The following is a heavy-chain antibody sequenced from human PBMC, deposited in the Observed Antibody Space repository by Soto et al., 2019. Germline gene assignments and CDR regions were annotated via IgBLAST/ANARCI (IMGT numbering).Heavy chain of an antibody. V-gene: IGHV1-58*01. Sequence: ASVKVSCKASGFTFTSSAVQWVRQARGQRLEWIGWIVVGSGNTNYAQKFQERVTITRDMSTSTAYMELSSLRSEDMAVYYCAAANYYDSSGYSRYFDYWGQGTLVTVSS. CDR3: AAANYYDSSGYSRYFDY. CDR1: GFTFTSSA. J-gene: IGHJ4*02. D-gene: IGHD3-22*01. CDR2: IVVGSGNT.